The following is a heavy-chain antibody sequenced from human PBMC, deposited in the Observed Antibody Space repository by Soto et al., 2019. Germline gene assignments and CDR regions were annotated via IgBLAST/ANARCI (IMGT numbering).Heavy chain of an antibody. V-gene: IGHV3-23*01. CDR3: AKATATGGGDFDI. J-gene: IGHJ3*02. Sequence: GGPLRLSCVASGCICGRYHKTGVPQAPGKGMEWVSTMLVDGRRFYVDSVKGRFPISRDSSQNMVYLQMNSLTAGDTALSFCAKATATGGGDFDICGQGTMVTVSS. CDR1: GCICGRYH. D-gene: IGHD2-8*02. CDR2: MLVDGRR.